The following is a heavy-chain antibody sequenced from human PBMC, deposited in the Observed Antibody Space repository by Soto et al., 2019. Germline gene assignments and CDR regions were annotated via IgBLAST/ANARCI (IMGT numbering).Heavy chain of an antibody. V-gene: IGHV1-3*01. J-gene: IGHJ5*02. CDR2: INAGNGNT. Sequence: QVQLVQSGAEVKKPGASVKVSCKASGYTFTSYAMHWVRQAPGQRLEWMGWINAGNGNTKYSQKFQGRVTITRDTSASTAYMELSSLRSEDTAVYYCARNYDLWSGYLRRGVRGSNWFDPWGQVTLVTVSS. CDR3: ARNYDLWSGYLRRGVRGSNWFDP. D-gene: IGHD3-3*01. CDR1: GYTFTSYA.